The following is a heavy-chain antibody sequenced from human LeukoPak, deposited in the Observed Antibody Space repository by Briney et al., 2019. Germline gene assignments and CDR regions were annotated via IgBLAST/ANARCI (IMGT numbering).Heavy chain of an antibody. D-gene: IGHD3-22*01. CDR1: GGSIGSSSYY. V-gene: IGHV4-39*07. CDR2: IYYSGST. CDR3: ARARAQYYYDSSGYYNY. Sequence: ESGPGLVKPSETLSLTCTVSGGSIGSSSYYWGWIRQPPGKGLEWTGSIYYSGSTYYNPSLKSRVTISVDTSKNQFSLKLSSVTAADTAVYYCARARAQYYYDSSGYYNYWGQGTLVTVSS. J-gene: IGHJ4*02.